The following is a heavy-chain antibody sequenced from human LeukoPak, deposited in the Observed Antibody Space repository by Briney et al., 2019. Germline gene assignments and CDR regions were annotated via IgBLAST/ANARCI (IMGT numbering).Heavy chain of an antibody. J-gene: IGHJ4*01. CDR2: IFYGEST. CDR1: AGSISNGDYY. D-gene: IGHD6-25*01. Sequence: PSETLSLTCSVSAGSISNGDYYWGWIRQAPGKGLEWIGCIFYGESTHYNPSLKSRATISVDTSKNQFSLKLTSVTAADAAIYYCARQLPTAAADTRGYFDYWGQGTVLTVSS. V-gene: IGHV4-39*01. CDR3: ARQLPTAAADTRGYFDY.